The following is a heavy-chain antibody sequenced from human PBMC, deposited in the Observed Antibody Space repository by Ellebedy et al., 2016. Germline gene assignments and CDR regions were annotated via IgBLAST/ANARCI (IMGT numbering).Heavy chain of an antibody. V-gene: IGHV4-61*08. J-gene: IGHJ5*02. CDR2: VYRNGGT. Sequence: SETLSLXCSVSGCSVMNAGAYWTWIRQSPGGEMQWMGYVYRNGGTKYNSSLKSPVTMSVDTSKDKFSLSLNSLTAADTAVYYCARGLYFDSSGYHYWFDAWGQGTLVTVSS. CDR1: GCSVMNAGAY. CDR3: ARGLYFDSSGYHYWFDA. D-gene: IGHD3-22*01.